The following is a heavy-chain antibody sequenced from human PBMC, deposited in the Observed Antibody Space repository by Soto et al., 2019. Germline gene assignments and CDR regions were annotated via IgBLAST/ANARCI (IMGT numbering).Heavy chain of an antibody. J-gene: IGHJ6*02. V-gene: IGHV1-69*13. CDR3: ARGQGKTTVTTIQTYYYYGMDV. CDR2: IIPIFGTA. Sequence: ASVKVSCKASGGTFSSYAISWVRQAPGQGLEWMGGIIPIFGTANYAQKFQGRVTITADESTSTAYMELSSLRSEDTAVYYCARGQGKTTVTTIQTYYYYGMDVWGQGTTVTVSS. CDR1: GGTFSSYA. D-gene: IGHD4-17*01.